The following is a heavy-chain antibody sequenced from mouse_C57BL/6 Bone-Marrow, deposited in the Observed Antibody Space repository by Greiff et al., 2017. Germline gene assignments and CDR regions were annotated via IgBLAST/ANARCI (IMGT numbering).Heavy chain of an antibody. Sequence: VKLQESGAELVRPGTSVKVSCKASGYAFTNYLIEWVKQRPGQGLEWIGVINPGSGGTNYNEKFKGKATLTADKSSSTAYMQLSSLTSEDSAVYFCARRGITTGLDYWGQGTTLTVSS. CDR2: INPGSGGT. D-gene: IGHD1-1*01. J-gene: IGHJ2*01. V-gene: IGHV1-54*01. CDR3: ARRGITTGLDY. CDR1: GYAFTNYL.